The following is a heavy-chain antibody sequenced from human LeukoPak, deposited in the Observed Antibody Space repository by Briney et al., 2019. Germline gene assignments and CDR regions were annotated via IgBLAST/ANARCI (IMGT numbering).Heavy chain of an antibody. CDR3: ARASSGSYYYFDY. J-gene: IGHJ4*02. D-gene: IGHD3-22*01. V-gene: IGHV4-4*07. CDR2: IYTSGST. Sequence: SETLSLTCTVSGCSINSYSWNWIRQPAGKGLEWIGRIYTSGSTNYNPSLKSRVSMSVDTSKNQFSLKLSSVTAADTAIYYCARASSGSYYYFDYWCQGTLVTVSS. CDR1: GCSINSYS.